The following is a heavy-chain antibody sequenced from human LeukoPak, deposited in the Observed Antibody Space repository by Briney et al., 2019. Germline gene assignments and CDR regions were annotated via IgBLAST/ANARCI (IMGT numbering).Heavy chain of an antibody. V-gene: IGHV4-59*08. J-gene: IGHJ4*02. CDR3: ARHHDGGPKLRLDF. CDR1: GGSISTYY. D-gene: IGHD2-15*01. Sequence: PSETLSLTCTVSGGSISTYYWSWIRQSPGKGLEWIGFFHYSGSTNYNPSLNSRVTTSIDTSMNQLSLTLVSVTAADTAVYFCARHHDGGPKLRLDFWGLGVLVTVSS. CDR2: FHYSGST.